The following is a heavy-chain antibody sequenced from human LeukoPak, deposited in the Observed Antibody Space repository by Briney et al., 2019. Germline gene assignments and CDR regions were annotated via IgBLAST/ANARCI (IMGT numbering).Heavy chain of an antibody. D-gene: IGHD5-18*01. Sequence: SETLSLTCTVSGGSISSYYWSWIRQPPGKGLEWIGYIYYSGSTNYNPSLKSRVTISVDTSKNQFSLKLSSVTAADTAVYYCARLIGRGYSYAKYYFDYWGQGTLVTVSS. V-gene: IGHV4-59*08. CDR3: ARLIGRGYSYAKYYFDY. J-gene: IGHJ4*02. CDR1: GGSISSYY. CDR2: IYYSGST.